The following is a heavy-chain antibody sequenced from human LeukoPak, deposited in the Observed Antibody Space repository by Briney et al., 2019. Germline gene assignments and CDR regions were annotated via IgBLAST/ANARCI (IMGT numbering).Heavy chain of an antibody. CDR1: GFAFSTSR. V-gene: IGHV3-21*01. D-gene: IGHD5-18*01. J-gene: IGHJ4*02. CDR2: ISSSSSHI. Sequence: GGSLRLSCAASGFAFSTSRMNWVRQAPGKWLEWVALISSSSSHIYYADSVKGRFTISRDNAKNSLYLQMNSLRAEDTAVYYCAKDPTWGYSYGYDYWGQGTLVTVSS. CDR3: AKDPTWGYSYGYDY.